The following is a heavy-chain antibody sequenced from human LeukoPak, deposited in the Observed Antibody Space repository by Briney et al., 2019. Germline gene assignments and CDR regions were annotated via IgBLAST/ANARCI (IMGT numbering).Heavy chain of an antibody. CDR3: ARDSSVTLSFDY. Sequence: GGSLRLSCAASGFTFSTYGRHWVRRAPGKGLEWEAVISDDGTKKYYADSVKGRFTISRDNSKNTLYLQMNSLRAEDTAVYYCARDSSVTLSFDYWGQGTMVTVSS. J-gene: IGHJ4*02. D-gene: IGHD3-9*01. CDR2: ISDDGTKK. CDR1: GFTFSTYG. V-gene: IGHV3-30*03.